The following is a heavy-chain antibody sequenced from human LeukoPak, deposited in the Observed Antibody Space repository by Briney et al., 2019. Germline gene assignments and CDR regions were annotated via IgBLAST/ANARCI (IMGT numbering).Heavy chain of an antibody. V-gene: IGHV1-8*01. D-gene: IGHD5-12*01. Sequence: ASVKVSCKASGYTFTSYDINWVRQATGQGLEWMGWMNPNSGNTGYAQKFQGRVTMTRNTSISTAYMELSSLRSEDTAVYYCARGRRYSGYDGSDPWGQGTLVTVSS. CDR1: GYTFTSYD. CDR2: MNPNSGNT. CDR3: ARGRRYSGYDGSDP. J-gene: IGHJ5*02.